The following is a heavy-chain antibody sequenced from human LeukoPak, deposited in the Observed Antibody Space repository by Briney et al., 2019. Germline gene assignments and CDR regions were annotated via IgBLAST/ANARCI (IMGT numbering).Heavy chain of an antibody. CDR1: GSTFSDYY. V-gene: IGHV3-11*05. Sequence: GGSLRLSCAASGSTFSDYYMTWIRQAPGRGLEWISCITGRTSNTNYADSVKGRFTISRDNARNSLYLQMNSLRVEDTAVYYCARGNYGEDYWGQGALVTVTS. D-gene: IGHD4-17*01. CDR2: ITGRTSNT. J-gene: IGHJ4*02. CDR3: ARGNYGEDY.